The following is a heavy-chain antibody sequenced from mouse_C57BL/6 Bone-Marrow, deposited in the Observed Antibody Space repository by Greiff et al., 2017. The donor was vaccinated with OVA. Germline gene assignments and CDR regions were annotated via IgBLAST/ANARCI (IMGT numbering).Heavy chain of an antibody. CDR2: IDPSDSYT. D-gene: IGHD1-1*01. V-gene: IGHV1-59*01. Sequence: QVQLKQPGAELVRPGTSVKLSCKASGYTFTSYWMHWVKQRPGQGLEWIGVIDPSDSYTNYNQKFKGKATLTVDTSSSTAYMQLSSLTSWDSAVYYCARERGNYYGPDYFDYWGQGTTLTVSS. CDR3: ARERGNYYGPDYFDY. J-gene: IGHJ2*01. CDR1: GYTFTSYW.